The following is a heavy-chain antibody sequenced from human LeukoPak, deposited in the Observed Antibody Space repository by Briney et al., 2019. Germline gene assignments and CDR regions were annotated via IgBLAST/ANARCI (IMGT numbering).Heavy chain of an antibody. CDR1: GGSFSGYY. J-gene: IGHJ5*02. D-gene: IGHD3-3*01. Sequence: PSETLSLTCAVYGGSFSGYYWSWIRQPPGKGLEWIGEINHSGSTNYNPSLKSRVTISVDTSKNQFSLKLGSVTAADTAVYYCAIVNYDFWSGSVWFDPWGQGTLVTVSS. V-gene: IGHV4-34*01. CDR2: INHSGST. CDR3: AIVNYDFWSGSVWFDP.